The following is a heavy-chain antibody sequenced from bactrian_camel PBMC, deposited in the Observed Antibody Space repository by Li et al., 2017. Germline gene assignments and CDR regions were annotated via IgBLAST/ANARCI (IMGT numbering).Heavy chain of an antibody. J-gene: IGHJ6*01. CDR3: AAEVLTVTPSYLYVTLL. D-gene: IGHD2*01. Sequence: HVQLVESGGGSVQAGGSLRLTCAASGRTSEYYCMAWFRQAPGKEREGVARIATGSGNTYYSASVEGRFTISQDRAKKTVYLQMNSLKPEDTALYRCAAEVLTVTPSYLYVTLLIGARGPRSPSP. V-gene: IGHV3S63*01. CDR2: IATGSGNT. CDR1: GRTSEYYC.